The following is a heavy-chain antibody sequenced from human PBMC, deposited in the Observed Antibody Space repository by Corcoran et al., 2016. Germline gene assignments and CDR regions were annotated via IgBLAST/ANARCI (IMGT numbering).Heavy chain of an antibody. Sequence: QVQLVQSGAEVKKPGASVKVSCKASGYTFTSYDINWVRQATGQGLEWMGWMNPNSGNTGYAQKFQGRVTMTRNTSISTAYMELSSLRSEDTAVYYCARDLPYYYDSSGYYPNYYYYGMDVWGQGTTVTVSS. D-gene: IGHD3-22*01. J-gene: IGHJ6*02. CDR1: GYTFTSYD. CDR3: ARDLPYYYDSSGYYPNYYYYGMDV. V-gene: IGHV1-8*01. CDR2: MNPNSGNT.